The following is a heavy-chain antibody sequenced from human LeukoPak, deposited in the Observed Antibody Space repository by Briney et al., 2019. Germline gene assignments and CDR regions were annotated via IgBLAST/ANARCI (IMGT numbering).Heavy chain of an antibody. CDR1: GGSISSSSYY. J-gene: IGHJ5*01. CDR3: ARRPIWFDP. CDR2: IYYSGST. V-gene: IGHV4-39*01. Sequence: PSETLSLTCTVSGGSISSSSYYWGWIRQPPGKGLEWIGSIYYSGSTYYNPSLKSRVTISVDTSKNQFSLKLSSVTAADTAVYYCARRPIWFDPWGQGTMVTVSS.